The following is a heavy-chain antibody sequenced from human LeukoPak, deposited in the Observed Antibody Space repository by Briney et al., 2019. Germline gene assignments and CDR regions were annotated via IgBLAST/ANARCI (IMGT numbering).Heavy chain of an antibody. J-gene: IGHJ6*02. Sequence: SETLSLTCTVSGGSISSYYWSWIRQPPGKGLEWIGEINHSGSTNYNPSLKSRVTISVDTSKNQFSLKLSSVTAADTAMYYCASLYSSGWPDYYYYGMDVWGQGTTVTVSS. CDR1: GGSISSYY. V-gene: IGHV4-34*01. D-gene: IGHD6-19*01. CDR2: INHSGST. CDR3: ASLYSSGWPDYYYYGMDV.